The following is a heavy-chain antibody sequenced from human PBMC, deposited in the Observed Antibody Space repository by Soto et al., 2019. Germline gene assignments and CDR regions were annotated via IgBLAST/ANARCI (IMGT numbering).Heavy chain of an antibody. Sequence: EVQLLESGGGLVQPGGSLRLSCAASGFTFSSYAMSWVRQAPGKGLEWVSGISGSGGSTYYADSVKGRFTISRDNSKNTQYLQMNSLRAEDTAVYYCAKDPLYSSSWYSDYWGQGTLVTVSS. CDR2: ISGSGGST. V-gene: IGHV3-23*01. D-gene: IGHD6-13*01. CDR3: AKDPLYSSSWYSDY. J-gene: IGHJ4*02. CDR1: GFTFSSYA.